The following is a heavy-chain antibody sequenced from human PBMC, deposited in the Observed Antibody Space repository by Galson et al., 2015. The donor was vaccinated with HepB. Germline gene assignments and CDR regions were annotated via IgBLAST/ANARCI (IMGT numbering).Heavy chain of an antibody. J-gene: IGHJ6*02. CDR2: MNPNSGNT. V-gene: IGHV1-8*01. CDR3: ARGRISSSGFYYNYYGMHV. CDR1: GYTFSSYD. Sequence: SVKVSCKASGYTFSSYDINWVRQATGQGLEWVGWMNPNSGNTGYAQKFQGRVAMTRNTSRSTAYMELSSLRSEDTAVYYCARGRISSSGFYYNYYGMHVWGQGTTVTVSS. D-gene: IGHD6-19*01.